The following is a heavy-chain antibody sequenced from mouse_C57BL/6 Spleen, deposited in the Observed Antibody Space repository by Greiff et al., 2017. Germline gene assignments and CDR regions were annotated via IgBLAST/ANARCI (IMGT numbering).Heavy chain of an antibody. V-gene: IGHV1-69*01. J-gene: IGHJ1*03. Sequence: VQLQQPGAELVMPGASVKLSCKASGYTFTSYWMHWVKQRPGQGLEWIGEIDPSDSYTNYNQKFKGKSTLTVDKSSSTAYMQLSSLTSEDSAVYYCARCLYYYGSSYDWYFDVWGTGTTVTVSS. CDR2: IDPSDSYT. CDR3: ARCLYYYGSSYDWYFDV. CDR1: GYTFTSYW. D-gene: IGHD1-1*01.